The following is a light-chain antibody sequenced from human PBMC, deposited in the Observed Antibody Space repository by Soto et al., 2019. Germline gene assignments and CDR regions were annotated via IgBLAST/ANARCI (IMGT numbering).Light chain of an antibody. CDR1: QSISSW. Sequence: DIQMTQSPSTLSASVGDRVTITCRASQSISSWLAWYQQKPGKAPKLLIYDASSLESGVPSRFSGSGSGTEFTLTISSLQPDDFATYYCQQYNSYGTFGQWTKVDI. CDR2: DAS. CDR3: QQYNSYGT. J-gene: IGKJ1*01. V-gene: IGKV1-5*01.